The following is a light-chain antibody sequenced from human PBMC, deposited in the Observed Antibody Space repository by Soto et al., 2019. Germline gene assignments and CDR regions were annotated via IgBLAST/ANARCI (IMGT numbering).Light chain of an antibody. V-gene: IGKV3-20*01. CDR1: QSVSSNY. Sequence: EIVMTQSPATLSLSPGERATLSCRASQSVSSNYLAWYQQRPGQAPRLLIYGASNRATGIPVRFSGSGSGTDFTLTISGLEPEDFAVYYCQQYGSSSITFGQGTRLETK. CDR2: GAS. J-gene: IGKJ5*01. CDR3: QQYGSSSIT.